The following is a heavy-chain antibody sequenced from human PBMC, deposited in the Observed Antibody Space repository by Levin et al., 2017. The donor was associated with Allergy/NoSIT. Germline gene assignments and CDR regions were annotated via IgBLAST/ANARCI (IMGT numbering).Heavy chain of an antibody. D-gene: IGHD3-3*01. CDR1: GFTVSSNY. CDR3: ARHYWSGYLTEYYYGMDV. CDR2: IYSGGST. J-gene: IGHJ6*02. Sequence: GESLKISCAASGFTVSSNYMSWVRQAPGKGLEWVSVIYSGGSTYYADSVKGRFTISRDNSKNTLYLQMNSLRAEDTAVYYCARHYWSGYLTEYYYGMDVWGQGTTVTVSS. V-gene: IGHV3-53*01.